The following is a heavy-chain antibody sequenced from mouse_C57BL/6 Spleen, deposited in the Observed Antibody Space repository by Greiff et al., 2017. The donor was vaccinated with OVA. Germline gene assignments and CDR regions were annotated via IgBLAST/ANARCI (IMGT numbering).Heavy chain of an antibody. CDR1: GYTFTNYW. CDR3: ARRDSYYAMDY. J-gene: IGHJ4*01. CDR2: IYPGGGYT. D-gene: IGHD3-3*01. V-gene: IGHV1-63*01. Sequence: QVQLKQSGAELVRPGTSVKMSCKASGYTFTNYWIGWAKQRPGHGLEWIGDIYPGGGYTNYNVKFKGKASLTADKSSSTAYMQFSSLTSEDSAIYYCARRDSYYAMDYWGQGTSVTVSS.